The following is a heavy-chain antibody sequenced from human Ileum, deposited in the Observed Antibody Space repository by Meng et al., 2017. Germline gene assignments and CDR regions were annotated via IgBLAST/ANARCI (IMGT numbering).Heavy chain of an antibody. V-gene: IGHV4-4*02. Sequence: GQLQGAGPGRGRPSGTLSLTCAVSGVSISSAIWWGWVRQPPGKGLEWIGEIFQSGSTDYNPSLKSRVSISVDKSKNHLSLSLSSVTAADTAVYYCAKAAAYNLDIWGQGALVTVSS. D-gene: IGHD1-14*01. J-gene: IGHJ4*02. CDR3: AKAAAYNLDI. CDR2: IFQSGST. CDR1: GVSISSAIW.